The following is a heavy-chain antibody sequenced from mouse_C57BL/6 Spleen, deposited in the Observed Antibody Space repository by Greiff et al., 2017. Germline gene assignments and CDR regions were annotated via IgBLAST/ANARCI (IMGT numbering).Heavy chain of an antibody. Sequence: VQLQQSGAELVKPGASVKISCKASGYAFSSYWMNWVKQRPGKGLEWIGQIYPGDGDTNYNGKFKGKATLTADKSSSTAYMQLSSLTSEDSAVYFCARRDSSGYLYYAMDYWGQGTSVTVSS. CDR2: IYPGDGDT. CDR1: GYAFSSYW. J-gene: IGHJ4*01. CDR3: ARRDSSGYLYYAMDY. D-gene: IGHD3-2*02. V-gene: IGHV1-80*01.